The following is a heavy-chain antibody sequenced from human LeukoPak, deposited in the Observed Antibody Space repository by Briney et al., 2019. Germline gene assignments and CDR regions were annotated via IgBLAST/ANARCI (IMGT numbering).Heavy chain of an antibody. V-gene: IGHV3-74*01. J-gene: IGHJ4*02. Sequence: GGSLRLSCAASGFSFRSYWMHWVRQAPGKGLVWVSRINTDGTNTGYADSVKGRFTISRDNSKNTLYLQMNSLRAEDTAVYYCARDDQWMATIKDWGQGTLVTVSS. CDR2: INTDGTNT. CDR1: GFSFRSYW. D-gene: IGHD5-24*01. CDR3: ARDDQWMATIKD.